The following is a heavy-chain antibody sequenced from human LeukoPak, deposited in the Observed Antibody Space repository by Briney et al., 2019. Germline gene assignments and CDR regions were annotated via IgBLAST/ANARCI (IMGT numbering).Heavy chain of an antibody. CDR1: GGSISSSNW. D-gene: IGHD4-23*01. V-gene: IGHV4-4*02. Sequence: SETLSLTCTVSGGSISSSNWWSWVRQPPGKGLEWIGEIYHSGSTNYNPSLKSRVTISVDKSKNQFSLKLSSVTAADTAVYYCAGVGGYGGNSPLHDAFDIWGQGTMVTVSS. J-gene: IGHJ3*02. CDR2: IYHSGST. CDR3: AGVGGYGGNSPLHDAFDI.